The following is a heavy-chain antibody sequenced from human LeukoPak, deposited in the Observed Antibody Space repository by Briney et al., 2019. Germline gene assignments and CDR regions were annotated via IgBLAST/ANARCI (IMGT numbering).Heavy chain of an antibody. V-gene: IGHV4-59*08. J-gene: IGHJ4*02. CDR1: GVSITNHY. CDR2: VYYNGNF. D-gene: IGHD2-21*02. Sequence: PSETLSLTCTFPGVSITNHYWSWIRQPPGKGLEWIGFVYYNGNFNYNPSLKSRDAMSLDTSKSQVSLKLTSVTAADTAVYYCATGGDRRKVGYWGQGTLVTVSS. CDR3: ATGGDRRKVGY.